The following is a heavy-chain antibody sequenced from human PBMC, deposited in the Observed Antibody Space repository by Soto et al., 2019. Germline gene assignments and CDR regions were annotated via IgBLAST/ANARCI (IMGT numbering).Heavy chain of an antibody. J-gene: IGHJ5*02. CDR3: ARALGGSSPGWFDP. CDR2: IYDSGST. V-gene: IGHV4-39*02. CDR1: GGSISSSSYY. D-gene: IGHD6-13*01. Sequence: QLQLQESGPGLVKPSETLSLTCTVSGGSISSSSYYWVWIRQPPGKGLEWIGSIYDSGSTYYNPPLKSRGTISVETSKNRFSLMLSSVTAADTALSYGARALGGSSPGWFDPWGQGTLVTVP.